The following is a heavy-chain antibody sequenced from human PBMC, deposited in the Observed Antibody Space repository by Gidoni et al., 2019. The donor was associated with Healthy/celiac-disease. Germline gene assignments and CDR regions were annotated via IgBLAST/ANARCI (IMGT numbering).Heavy chain of an antibody. CDR2: IYYSGST. V-gene: IGHV4-30-4*01. D-gene: IGHD6-19*01. J-gene: IGHJ2*01. CDR1: GGSISSGDYY. CDR3: ARGREGYDLKWLDNYWYFDL. Sequence: QVQLQESGPGLVKPSQTLSLTCTVSGGSISSGDYYWSWIRQPPGKGLEWIGYIYYSGSTYYNPSLKSRVTISVDTSKNQFSLKLSSVTAADTAVYYCARGREGYDLKWLDNYWYFDLWGRGTLVTVSS.